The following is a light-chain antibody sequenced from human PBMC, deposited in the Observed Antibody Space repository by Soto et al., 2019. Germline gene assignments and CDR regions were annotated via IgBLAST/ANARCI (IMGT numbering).Light chain of an antibody. CDR1: QSISTY. CDR2: AAS. CDR3: QQNYSIPIT. V-gene: IGKV1-39*01. J-gene: IGKJ5*01. Sequence: DIQMTQSPSSLFASVGDRVTITCRASQSISTYLNWYHQKPGKAPDLLIYAASSLKSGVPSRFSGSGSGTDFTLTITGLQPADFATYYCQQNYSIPITFGQGTRLEIK.